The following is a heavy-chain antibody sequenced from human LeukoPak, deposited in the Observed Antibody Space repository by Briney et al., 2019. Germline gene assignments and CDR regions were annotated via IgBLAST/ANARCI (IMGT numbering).Heavy chain of an antibody. CDR1: GGSISSSSYY. J-gene: IGHJ4*02. V-gene: IGHV4-39*02. D-gene: IGHD6-19*01. CDR2: IYYSGST. CDR3: AREDDSSGWVFGY. Sequence: KPSETLSLTCTVSGGSISSSSYYWGWIRQPPGKGLEWIGSIYYSGSTYYNPSLKSRVTISVDTSKNQFSLKLSSVTAADTAVYYCAREDDSSGWVFGYWGQGTLVAVSS.